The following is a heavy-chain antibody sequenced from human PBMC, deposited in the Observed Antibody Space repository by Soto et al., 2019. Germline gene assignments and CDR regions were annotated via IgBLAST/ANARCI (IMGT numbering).Heavy chain of an antibody. CDR2: IGTSGSYI. V-gene: IGHV3-21*01. Sequence: GGSLRLSCAVSGFIFSRYSMNWVRQAPGKGLEWVSSIGTSGSYIYDTDSVKGRFTISRDNTKDSLYLQMNSLRAEDTAIYYCARGSAFIGLDYWGQGTPVTAPQ. D-gene: IGHD1-26*01. CDR1: GFIFSRYS. CDR3: ARGSAFIGLDY. J-gene: IGHJ4*02.